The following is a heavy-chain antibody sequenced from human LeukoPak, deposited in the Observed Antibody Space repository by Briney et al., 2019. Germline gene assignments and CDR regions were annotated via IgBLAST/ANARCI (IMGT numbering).Heavy chain of an antibody. CDR3: ARAYIAAAGITWFDP. J-gene: IGHJ5*02. CDR2: ISYDGSNK. V-gene: IGHV3-30-3*01. Sequence: GGSLRLSCAASGFTFGSYAMHWVRQAPGKGLEWVAVISYDGSNKYYADSVKGRFTISRDNSKNTLYLQMNSLRAEDTAVYYCARAYIAAAGITWFDPWGQGTLVTVSS. D-gene: IGHD6-13*01. CDR1: GFTFGSYA.